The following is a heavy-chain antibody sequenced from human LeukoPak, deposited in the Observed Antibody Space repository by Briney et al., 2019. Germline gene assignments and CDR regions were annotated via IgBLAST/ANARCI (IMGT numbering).Heavy chain of an antibody. CDR2: ISDGGTHL. CDR3: ARGPVGGVSYNYYHGMDV. CDR1: GFIFRNYG. D-gene: IGHD3-16*01. V-gene: IGHV3-30*03. J-gene: IGHJ6*02. Sequence: GGSLRLSCAGSGFIFRNYGMHWVRQAPGQRLEWVAVISDGGTHLYYADSVKGRFTISRDNSESTMYLQMNSLRVEDTAVYYCARGPVGGVSYNYYHGMDVWGPGTTVTVSS.